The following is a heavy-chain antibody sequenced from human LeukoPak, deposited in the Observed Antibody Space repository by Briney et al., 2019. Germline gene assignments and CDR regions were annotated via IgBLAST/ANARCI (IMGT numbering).Heavy chain of an antibody. CDR3: AREDYGDYSAYDY. J-gene: IGHJ4*02. D-gene: IGHD4-17*01. Sequence: PSETLSLTYTVSGGSISSGDYYWSWIRQPPGKGLEWIRYIYYSGSTYYSPSLKSRVTISVDTSKNQFSLKLSSVTAADTAVYYCAREDYGDYSAYDYWGQGILVTVS. V-gene: IGHV4-30-4*01. CDR2: IYYSGST. CDR1: GGSISSGDYY.